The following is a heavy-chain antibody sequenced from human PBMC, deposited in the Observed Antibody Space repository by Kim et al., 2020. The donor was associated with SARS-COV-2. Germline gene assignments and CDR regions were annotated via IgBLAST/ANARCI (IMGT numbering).Heavy chain of an antibody. CDR2: IAPIGGST. Sequence: GGSLRLSCAASGFTFSDCALIWVRQAPGKGLEWVSTIAPIGGSTHYAESVKGRFTISRDNSKNTLYLQMNSLRAEDTAVYYCVLWFGEHFDYWGQGTLVTVSS. D-gene: IGHD3-10*01. J-gene: IGHJ4*02. CDR1: GFTFSDCA. CDR3: VLWFGEHFDY. V-gene: IGHV3-23*01.